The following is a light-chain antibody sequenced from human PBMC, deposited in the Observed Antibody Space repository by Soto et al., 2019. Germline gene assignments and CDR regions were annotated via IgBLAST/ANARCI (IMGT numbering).Light chain of an antibody. J-gene: IGKJ5*01. CDR3: MQGTHWPIT. CDR2: KVS. CDR1: QSLVHSDGIAY. V-gene: IGKV2-30*02. Sequence: DVVVTQSPLSLPFTRGQPASISCRSNQSLVHSDGIAYFSWFQQRPGRSPRRLIYKVSNRDSGVPARFSGSGSGTDFALKISRVKAEDVGVYYCMQGTHWPITFGQGTRLEIK.